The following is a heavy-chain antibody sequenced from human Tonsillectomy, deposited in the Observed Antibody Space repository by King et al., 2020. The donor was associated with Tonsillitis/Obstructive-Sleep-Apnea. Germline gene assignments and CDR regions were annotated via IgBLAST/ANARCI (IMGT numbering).Heavy chain of an antibody. CDR2: TYYRSKWYN. CDR3: ARDYSSSSGAWYFDL. D-gene: IGHD6-6*01. CDR1: GDIVSTDTAA. V-gene: IGHV6-1*01. Sequence: VQLPQSGPGLVKPSQTLSLTCAISGDIVSTDTAAWTWIRPSPSRGLEWLGRTYYRSKWYNDYAVSVKSRITINPDTSKNQFSLHLKSVTPEDTAVYYCARDYSSSSGAWYFDLWGRGTLVTVSS. J-gene: IGHJ2*01.